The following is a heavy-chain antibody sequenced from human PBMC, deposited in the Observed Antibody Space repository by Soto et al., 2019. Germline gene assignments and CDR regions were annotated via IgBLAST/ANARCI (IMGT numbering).Heavy chain of an antibody. V-gene: IGHV3-30-3*01. CDR3: ARDRRFY. Sequence: SLRLSCAASEFTFISYALHWVRQAPGKGLEWVSVISYDGSNKYYADSVKGRFTISRDNSKNTLYLQMNSLRAEDTAVYYCARDRRFYWGQATLVTVSA. CDR1: EFTFISYA. CDR2: ISYDGSNK. J-gene: IGHJ4*02.